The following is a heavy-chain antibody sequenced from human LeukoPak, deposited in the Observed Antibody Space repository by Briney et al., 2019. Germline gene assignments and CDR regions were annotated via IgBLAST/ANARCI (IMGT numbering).Heavy chain of an antibody. CDR2: IWYDGSNK. D-gene: IGHD2-2*02. V-gene: IGHV3-33*01. Sequence: TGGSLRLSCAASGFIFSNYGMHWVRQAPGKGLEWVAVIWYDGSNKYYADSVKGRFTISRDNSKNTLYLQMNSLRAEDTAVYYCARDALGYCSSTSCYKGHWGQGTLVTVSS. CDR3: ARDALGYCSSTSCYKGH. CDR1: GFIFSNYG. J-gene: IGHJ4*02.